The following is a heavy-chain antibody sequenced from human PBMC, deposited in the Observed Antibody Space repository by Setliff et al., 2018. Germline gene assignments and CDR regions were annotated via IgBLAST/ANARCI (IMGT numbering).Heavy chain of an antibody. D-gene: IGHD1-20*01. Sequence: PSETLSLTCTVSGGSISSYYWSWICQPPGKGLEWIAYIYYSGSTNYNPSLKSRVTISVDTSKNQFSLKLSSVTAADTAVYYCARGNNWEPDAFDVWGQGSMVTVSS. V-gene: IGHV4-59*01. J-gene: IGHJ3*01. CDR1: GGSISSYY. CDR3: ARGNNWEPDAFDV. CDR2: IYYSGST.